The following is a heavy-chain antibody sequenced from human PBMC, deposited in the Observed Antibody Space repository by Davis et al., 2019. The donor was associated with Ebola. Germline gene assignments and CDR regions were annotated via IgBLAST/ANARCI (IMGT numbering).Heavy chain of an antibody. J-gene: IGHJ6*02. CDR2: ISGSGGST. V-gene: IGHV3-23*01. CDR3: AGGYSSSWKTIYYYYGMDV. Sequence: GESLKISCTDSVITFSSYAMTWVRQAPGKGLEWVSAISGSGGSTYYADSVKGRFTISRDNSKNTLYLQMNSLRAEDTAVYYCAGGYSSSWKTIYYYYGMDVWGQGTTVTVSS. D-gene: IGHD6-13*01. CDR1: VITFSSYA.